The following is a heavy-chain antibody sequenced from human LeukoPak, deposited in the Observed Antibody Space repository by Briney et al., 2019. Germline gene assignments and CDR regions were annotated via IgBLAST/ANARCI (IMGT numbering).Heavy chain of an antibody. CDR1: GYTFTSYG. CDR2: ISSYNGNT. CDR3: ARPRRSGWWFDP. D-gene: IGHD3-10*01. V-gene: IGHV1-18*01. J-gene: IGHJ5*02. Sequence: ASVKVSCKASGYTFTSYGISWVRQAPGQGLKWMGWISSYNGNTNYAQKLQGRVTMTTDTSTSTAYMELRSLRSDDTAVYYCARPRRSGWWFDPWGQGTLVTVSS.